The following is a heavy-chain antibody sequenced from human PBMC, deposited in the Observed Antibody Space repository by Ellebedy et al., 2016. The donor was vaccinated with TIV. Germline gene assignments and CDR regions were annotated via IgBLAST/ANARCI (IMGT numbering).Heavy chain of an antibody. CDR1: GGSIHIRNHH. CDR3: ARDGAGRWDY. Sequence: MPSETLSLTCTVSGGSIHIRNHHWVWVRQSPGKGLEWIGSMYYSGKTYYNPSLPRRATVSADFAKNPLSLELRSVTAADTAVYYCARDGAGRWDYWGPGTLVTVSS. J-gene: IGHJ4*02. CDR2: MYYSGKT. D-gene: IGHD4-23*01. V-gene: IGHV4-39*07.